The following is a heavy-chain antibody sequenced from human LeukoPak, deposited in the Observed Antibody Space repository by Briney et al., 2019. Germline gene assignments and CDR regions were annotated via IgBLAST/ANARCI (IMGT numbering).Heavy chain of an antibody. CDR1: GFPFRSYW. Sequence: GGSLRLSCVASGFPFRSYWMTWVRQAPGKGREWVASINHNGNVNYYVDSVKGRFTISRDNAKNSLYLQMSNLSAEDTAVYFCARGGGLDVWGQGATVIVSS. CDR2: INHNGNVN. CDR3: ARGGGLDV. V-gene: IGHV3-7*03. J-gene: IGHJ6*02. D-gene: IGHD3-16*01.